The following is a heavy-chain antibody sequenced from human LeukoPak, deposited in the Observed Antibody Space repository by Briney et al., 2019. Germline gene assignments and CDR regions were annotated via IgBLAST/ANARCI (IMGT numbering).Heavy chain of an antibody. J-gene: IGHJ4*02. CDR3: ARRRSYYDSSGIFDY. CDR2: IYYSGST. V-gene: IGHV4-59*01. D-gene: IGHD3-22*01. CDR1: GGSISSYY. Sequence: SETLSLTCTDSGGSISSYYWSWIRQPPGKGLEWIGYIYYSGSTNYNPSLKSRVTISVDTSKNQFSLKLSSVTAADTAVYYCARRRSYYDSSGIFDYWGQGTLVTVSS.